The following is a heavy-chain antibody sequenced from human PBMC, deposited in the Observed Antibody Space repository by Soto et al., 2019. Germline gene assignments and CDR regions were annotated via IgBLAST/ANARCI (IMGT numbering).Heavy chain of an antibody. CDR2: ISYDGSNK. Sequence: GGSLRLSCAASGFTFSSYGMHWVRQAPGKGLEWVAVISYDGSNKYYADSVKGRFTISRDNSKNTLYLQMNSLRAEDTAVYYCARDQTSFIPTYYFDYWGQGTLVTVSS. CDR1: GFTFSSYG. CDR3: ARDQTSFIPTYYFDY. V-gene: IGHV3-30*03. J-gene: IGHJ4*02. D-gene: IGHD3-16*01.